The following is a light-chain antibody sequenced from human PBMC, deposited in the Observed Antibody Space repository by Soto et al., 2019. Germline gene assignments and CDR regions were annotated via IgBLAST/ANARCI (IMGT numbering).Light chain of an antibody. V-gene: IGLV1-51*01. CDR3: GSWDSSLRAYV. CDR1: SPNIGGNS. Sequence: QSVMTQPPSVSAAPGQRVTISCSGSSPNIGGNSVSWYQQLPGTAPKLLIYDDDKRPSGIPDRVSGSKSGTSATMGITGFQTGDEADDYCGSWDSSLRAYVFATGTKLTVL. J-gene: IGLJ1*01. CDR2: DDD.